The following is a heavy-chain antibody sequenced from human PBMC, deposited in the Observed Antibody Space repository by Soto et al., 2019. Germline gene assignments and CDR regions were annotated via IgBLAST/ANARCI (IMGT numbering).Heavy chain of an antibody. V-gene: IGHV3-64*01. CDR3: ARDHPYYDFWSGYYDY. D-gene: IGHD3-3*01. CDR2: ISSNGGST. Sequence: PGGSLRLSCAASGFTFSSYAMHWVRQAPGKGLEYVSAISSNGGSTYYANSVKGRFTISRDNSKNTLYLQMGSLRAEDMAVYYWARDHPYYDFWSGYYDYWGQGTLVTVSS. CDR1: GFTFSSYA. J-gene: IGHJ4*02.